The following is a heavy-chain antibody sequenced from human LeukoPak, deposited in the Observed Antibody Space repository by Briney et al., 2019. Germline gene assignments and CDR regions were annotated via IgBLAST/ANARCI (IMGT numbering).Heavy chain of an antibody. CDR2: LNPNSGDT. D-gene: IGHD5-24*01. J-gene: IGHJ4*02. CDR1: GYTFTDYY. Sequence: EASVKVSCKASGYTFTDYYMHWVRQAPGQGLEWMGWLNPNSGDTNYAQKFKGRVSMTRDTSISTAYMDLSDLRSDDTAVYYCARGRNIEMTTMSGGSDYWGQGTLVTVSS. V-gene: IGHV1-2*02. CDR3: ARGRNIEMTTMSGGSDY.